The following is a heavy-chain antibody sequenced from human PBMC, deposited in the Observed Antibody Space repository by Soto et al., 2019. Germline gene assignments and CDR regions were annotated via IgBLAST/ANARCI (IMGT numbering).Heavy chain of an antibody. V-gene: IGHV4-59*08. Sequence: QVQLQQSGPGLVKPSETLSLTCTVSSGPSSSHNWGWIRQPPGRGLEWIGYVYYTGGTSYNPSLTSRVTTSADTSTNHISLTLSSVTAADTAVYYCVRQGIGNLHGLVDVWGQGTTVSVSS. D-gene: IGHD1-1*01. CDR1: SGPSSSHN. J-gene: IGHJ6*02. CDR2: VYYTGGT. CDR3: VRQGIGNLHGLVDV.